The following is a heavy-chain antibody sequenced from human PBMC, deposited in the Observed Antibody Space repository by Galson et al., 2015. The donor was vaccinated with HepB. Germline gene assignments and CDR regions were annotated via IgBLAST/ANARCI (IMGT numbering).Heavy chain of an antibody. J-gene: IGHJ4*02. V-gene: IGHV3-30*18. CDR2: ISYDGSNK. CDR3: AKDRYYDSSGYLV. D-gene: IGHD3-22*01. Sequence: SLRLSCAASGFTFSSYGMRWVRQAPGKGLEWVAVISYDGSNKYYADSVKGRFTISRDNSKNTLYLQMNSLRAEDTAVYYCAKDRYYDSSGYLVWCQGTLVTVSS. CDR1: GFTFSSYG.